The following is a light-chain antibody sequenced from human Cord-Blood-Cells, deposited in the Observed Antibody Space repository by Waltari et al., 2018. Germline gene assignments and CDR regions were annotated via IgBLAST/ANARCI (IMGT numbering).Light chain of an antibody. V-gene: IGLV2-8*01. CDR2: EVS. CDR3: SSYAGSNNPYV. CDR1: SSDVGRYNS. J-gene: IGLJ1*01. Sequence: QSALTQPPSASGSPGQSVTISCNGPSSDVGRYNSVSWYQTHPGKAPKLMIYEVSKRPSGFPDRFSGSKSGNTASLTVSGLQAEDEADYYCSSYAGSNNPYVFGTGTKVTVL.